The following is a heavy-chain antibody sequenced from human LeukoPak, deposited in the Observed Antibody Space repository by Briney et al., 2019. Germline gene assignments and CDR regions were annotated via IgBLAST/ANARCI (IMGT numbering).Heavy chain of an antibody. Sequence: PSETLSLTCAVSGGSISSSNWWSWVRQPPGKGLEWIGEIYHSGSTNYNPSLKSRVTISVDKSKNQFSLKLSSVTAADTAVYYCARDWSYYYYGMDVWGQGTTVTVSS. D-gene: IGHD3-3*01. V-gene: IGHV4-4*02. CDR3: ARDWSYYYYGMDV. CDR2: IYHSGST. J-gene: IGHJ6*02. CDR1: GGSISSSNW.